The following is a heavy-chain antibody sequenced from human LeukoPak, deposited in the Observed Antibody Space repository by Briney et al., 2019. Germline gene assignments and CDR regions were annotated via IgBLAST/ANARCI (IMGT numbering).Heavy chain of an antibody. V-gene: IGHV3-23*01. CDR3: AKGGTYYDFWSGYSTLAEYFQH. J-gene: IGHJ1*01. D-gene: IGHD3-3*01. Sequence: GGSLRLSCAASGFTFSSYAMSWVRQAPGKGLEWVSAISGSGGSTYYADSVKGRFTISRDNSKNTLYLQMNSLRAEDTAVYYCAKGGTYYDFWSGYSTLAEYFQHWGQGTLVTVSS. CDR1: GFTFSSYA. CDR2: ISGSGGST.